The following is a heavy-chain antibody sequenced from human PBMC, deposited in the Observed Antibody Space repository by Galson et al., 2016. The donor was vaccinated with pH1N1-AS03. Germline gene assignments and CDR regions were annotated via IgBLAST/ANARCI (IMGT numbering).Heavy chain of an antibody. V-gene: IGHV1-8*01. CDR3: ARAPTKYYEILTGYYRVWLDP. CDR2: MNPDTGNA. Sequence: SVKVSCKASGYTFTSYDINWVRQAPGQGLEWMGWMNPDTGNAGYAEKFQGRVTMTRNTSISQAYMELSSLRSENTAVYYCARAPTKYYEILTGYYRVWLDPWGQGTLVAVSS. J-gene: IGHJ5*02. CDR1: GYTFTSYD. D-gene: IGHD3-9*01.